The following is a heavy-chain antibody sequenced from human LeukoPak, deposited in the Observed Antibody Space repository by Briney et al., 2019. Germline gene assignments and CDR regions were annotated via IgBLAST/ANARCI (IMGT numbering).Heavy chain of an antibody. D-gene: IGHD6-13*01. CDR2: IRYDGSNK. Sequence: GGSLRLSCAASGFTFSSYGMHWVRQAPGKGLEWVAFIRYDGSNKYYADSVKGRFTISRDNSKNTLYLQMNSLRAEDTAVYYCAKDPASIAAVVYLYWFDPWGQGTLVTVSS. CDR3: AKDPASIAAVVYLYWFDP. J-gene: IGHJ5*02. V-gene: IGHV3-30*02. CDR1: GFTFSSYG.